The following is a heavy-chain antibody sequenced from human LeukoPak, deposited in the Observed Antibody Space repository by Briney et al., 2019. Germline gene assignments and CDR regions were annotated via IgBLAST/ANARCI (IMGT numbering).Heavy chain of an antibody. CDR1: GGSFSGYY. CDR3: ARRRAIGLWFGDVESRVDY. V-gene: IGHV4-34*01. J-gene: IGHJ4*02. D-gene: IGHD3-10*01. CDR2: INHSGST. Sequence: PSETLSLTCAVYGGSFSGYYWSWIRQPPGKGLEWIGEINHSGSTNYNPSLKSRVTISVDTSKNQFSLKLSSVTAADTAVYYCARRRAIGLWFGDVESRVDYWGQGTLVTVSS.